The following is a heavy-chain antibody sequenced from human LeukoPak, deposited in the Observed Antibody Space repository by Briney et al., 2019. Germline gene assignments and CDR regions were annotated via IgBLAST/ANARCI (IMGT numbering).Heavy chain of an antibody. D-gene: IGHD3-9*01. CDR2: IHPSGST. CDR1: GGSINNNKW. J-gene: IGHJ4*02. Sequence: SETLSLTCAVSGGSINNNKWWNWVRQPPGKGLEWIGEIHPSGSTRYNPSLKSRLSISIDKSNDQVSLKLSSVTAADTAVYYCATYHDISSGYTFDSWGQGTLVTVSS. CDR3: ATYHDISSGYTFDS. V-gene: IGHV4-4*02.